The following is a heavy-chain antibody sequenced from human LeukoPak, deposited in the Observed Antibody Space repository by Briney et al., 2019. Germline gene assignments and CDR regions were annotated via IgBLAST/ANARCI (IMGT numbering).Heavy chain of an antibody. V-gene: IGHV1-18*01. J-gene: IGHJ4*02. Sequence: GASVKVSCKASGYTFTRYGITWVRQAPGQGLEWMGWISTYNGDTNYAQKLQGRVTMTTDTSTSTVSMELRSLRSDDTAVYYCAREGGQLGIYSDYWGQGTLVTVSS. D-gene: IGHD1-1*01. CDR3: AREGGQLGIYSDY. CDR1: GYTFTRYG. CDR2: ISTYNGDT.